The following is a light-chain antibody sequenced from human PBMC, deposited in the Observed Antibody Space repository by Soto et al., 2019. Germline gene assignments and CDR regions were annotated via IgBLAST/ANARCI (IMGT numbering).Light chain of an antibody. Sequence: EIVLTQSPGTLSLSPGERATLSCRASRTFASSYLAWYQHKPGQAPRLLIYAASTRATGIPDRFSGSGSGADFTLPISRLEHEDSAVYYCQQYGSSPPCTFGQGNKLEIK. V-gene: IGKV3-20*01. CDR3: QQYGSSPPCT. CDR2: AAS. J-gene: IGKJ2*02. CDR1: RTFASSY.